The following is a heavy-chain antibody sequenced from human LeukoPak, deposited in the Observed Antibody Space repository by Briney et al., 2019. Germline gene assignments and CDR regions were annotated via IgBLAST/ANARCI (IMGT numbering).Heavy chain of an antibody. CDR1: GYSFTSYW. V-gene: IGHV5-51*01. J-gene: IGHJ4*02. CDR2: IYPGEADT. Sequence: GESLKIPCKGPGYSFTSYWLGWARQMPGKGLEWMGIIYPGEADTRYSPSFQGQVTISADKSISTAYLQWSSLRASDTAMYYCARDDAVTTCTDYWGQGTLVTVSS. CDR3: ARDDAVTTCTDY. D-gene: IGHD4-17*01.